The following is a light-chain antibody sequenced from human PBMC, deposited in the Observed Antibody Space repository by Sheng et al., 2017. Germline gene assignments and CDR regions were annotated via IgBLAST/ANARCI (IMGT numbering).Light chain of an antibody. Sequence: DIQMTQSPSSQPASVGDRVTITCRASQGISNSLAWYQQKPGKAPKLLLYAASRLDSGVPSRFSGSGSGTDYSLTISSLQPEDFASYYCHQSYTTPTFGQGTKVEIK. CDR2: AAS. CDR1: QGISNS. V-gene: IGKV1-NL1*01. CDR3: HQSYTTPT. J-gene: IGKJ1*01.